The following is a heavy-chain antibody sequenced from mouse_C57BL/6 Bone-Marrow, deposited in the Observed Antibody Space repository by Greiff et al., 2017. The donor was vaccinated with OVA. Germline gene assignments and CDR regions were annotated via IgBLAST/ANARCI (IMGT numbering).Heavy chain of an antibody. CDR1: GYTFTSYW. Sequence: QVQLQQSGAELVKPGASVKLSCTASGYTFTSYWMHWVQQRPGQGLEWIGMIHPNSGSTTYNENFKSKATLTVAKSSSTAYMQLSSQASEDSAVDYCARRLRSRGYWGQGTTLTVSS. D-gene: IGHD2-4*01. CDR3: ARRLRSRGY. CDR2: IHPNSGST. J-gene: IGHJ2*01. V-gene: IGHV1-64*01.